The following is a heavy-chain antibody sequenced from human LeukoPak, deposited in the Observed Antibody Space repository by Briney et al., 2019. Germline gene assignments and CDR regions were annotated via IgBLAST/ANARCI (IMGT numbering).Heavy chain of an antibody. CDR3: ARDCFRYCSSTSSYAGLYYYGMDV. D-gene: IGHD2-2*01. CDR1: GGSFSGYY. J-gene: IGHJ6*04. Sequence: SETLSLTCAVYGGSFSGYYWSWIRQPPGKGLEWIGEINHSGSTNYNPSLKSRVTISVDTSKDQFSLKLSSVAAADTAVYYCARDCFRYCSSTSSYAGLYYYGMDVWGKGTTVTVPS. CDR2: INHSGST. V-gene: IGHV4-34*01.